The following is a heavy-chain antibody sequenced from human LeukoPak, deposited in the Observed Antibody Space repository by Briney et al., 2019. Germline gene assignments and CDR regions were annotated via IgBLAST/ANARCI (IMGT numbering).Heavy chain of an antibody. V-gene: IGHV4-61*02. J-gene: IGHJ4*02. CDR1: GASISSGTYY. D-gene: IGHD6-6*01. CDR3: TIDPIVTVVSSPPLI. CDR2: IYTSGST. Sequence: SETLSLTCTVSGASISSGTYYWSWIRQPAGKGLEWIGRIYTSGSTSYNPSLKSRVTISVDTSKNQFSLELSSVTAADTAVYYRTIDPIVTVVSSPPLIWGQGTPVTVSS.